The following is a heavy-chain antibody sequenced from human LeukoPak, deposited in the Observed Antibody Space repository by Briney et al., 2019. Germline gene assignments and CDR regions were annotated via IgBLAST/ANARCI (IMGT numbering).Heavy chain of an antibody. CDR1: GYIFTGYY. Sequence: ASVKVSCKASGYIFTGYYMHWVRQAPGQGLEWMGWINPNSGGTGYAQKLQGRVTMTTDTSTSTAYMELRSLRSDDTAVYYCARGGSSWSLPRASDYWGQGTLVTVSS. D-gene: IGHD6-13*01. V-gene: IGHV1-2*02. J-gene: IGHJ4*02. CDR3: ARGGSSWSLPRASDY. CDR2: INPNSGGT.